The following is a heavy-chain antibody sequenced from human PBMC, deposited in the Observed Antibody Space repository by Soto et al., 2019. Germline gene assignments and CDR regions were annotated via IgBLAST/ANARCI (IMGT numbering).Heavy chain of an antibody. CDR2: IHYTGSI. D-gene: IGHD2-21*02. Sequence: WTWIRQSPGKGLEWIGYIHYTGSIMYNPSFKSRLTMAVDTTKNQFSLQLTSVTAADTAVYFCARADAGGDRDYYGLDVWGQGTTVTVSS. J-gene: IGHJ6*02. V-gene: IGHV4-30-4*08. CDR3: ARADAGGDRDYYGLDV.